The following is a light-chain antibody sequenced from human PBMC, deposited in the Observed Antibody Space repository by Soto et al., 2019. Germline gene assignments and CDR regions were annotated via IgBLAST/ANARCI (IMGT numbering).Light chain of an antibody. CDR1: QSINRNF. V-gene: IGKV3-20*01. CDR3: QQYGSSPMYS. CDR2: AAS. J-gene: IGKJ2*03. Sequence: EIVLTQSPGTLYLSPGEGATLSCRASQSINRNFLAWYQQKRGQVPRLLIYAASIRATGIPARFSGSGSGTDFKLPVSRLEPEDFAVYYCQQYGSSPMYSFGQGTKLEIK.